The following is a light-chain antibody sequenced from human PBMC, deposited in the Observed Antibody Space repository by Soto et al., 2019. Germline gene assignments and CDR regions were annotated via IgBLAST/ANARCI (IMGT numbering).Light chain of an antibody. V-gene: IGKV3-15*01. J-gene: IGKJ1*01. Sequence: EVVMTQSPATLSVSRGDGAALSCRASQGVGSNLAWYQQKPGQAPRLLVYGASTRATGVPARFSGSGSGTEFTLTSSSLGSEDFAVYYCQQYNKWPLTFGQVTKVEIK. CDR2: GAS. CDR1: QGVGSN. CDR3: QQYNKWPLT.